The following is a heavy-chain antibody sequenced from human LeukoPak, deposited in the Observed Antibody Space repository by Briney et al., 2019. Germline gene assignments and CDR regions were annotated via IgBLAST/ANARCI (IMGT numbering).Heavy chain of an antibody. CDR1: GDSLSSNSAA. CDR2: TYYRSKWYN. D-gene: IGHD1-26*01. J-gene: IGHJ4*02. Sequence: SQTLSLTCAISGDSLSSNSAAWNWIRQSPSSDLEWLGRTYYRSKWYNAYAVSVKSRITINPDTSKNQFSLQLNSVTPEDTAVYYCARDKLVGATRKNFDYWGQGTLVTVSS. CDR3: ARDKLVGATRKNFDY. V-gene: IGHV6-1*01.